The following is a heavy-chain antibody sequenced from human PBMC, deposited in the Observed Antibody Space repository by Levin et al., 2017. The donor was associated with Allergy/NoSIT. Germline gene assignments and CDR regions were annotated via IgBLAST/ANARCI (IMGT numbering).Heavy chain of an antibody. Sequence: SETLSLTCTVSGGSISSYYWSWIRQPPGKGLEWIGYIYYSGGTNYNPSLKSRVTISVDTSKNQFSLKLSSVTAAGTAVYYCARKSKVGSYGYYMDVWGQGTTVTVSS. V-gene: IGHV4-59*01. CDR3: ARKSKVGSYGYYMDV. CDR2: IYYSGGT. J-gene: IGHJ6*03. CDR1: GGSISSYY. D-gene: IGHD5-18*01.